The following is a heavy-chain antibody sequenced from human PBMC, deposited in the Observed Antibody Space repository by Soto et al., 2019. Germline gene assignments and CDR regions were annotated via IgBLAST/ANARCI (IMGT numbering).Heavy chain of an antibody. Sequence: HPGGSLRLSCAASGFTFSSYGMHWVRQAPGKGLEWVAVISYDGSNKYYADSVKGRFTISRDNSKNTLYLQMNSLRAEDTAVYYCAKTRFLTRVGDPGPPTLPNFDYWGQGTLVTVSS. D-gene: IGHD3-3*01. CDR3: AKTRFLTRVGDPGPPTLPNFDY. J-gene: IGHJ4*02. CDR2: ISYDGSNK. V-gene: IGHV3-30*18. CDR1: GFTFSSYG.